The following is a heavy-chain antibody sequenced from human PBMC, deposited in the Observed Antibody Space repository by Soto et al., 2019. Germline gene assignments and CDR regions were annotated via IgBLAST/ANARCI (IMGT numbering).Heavy chain of an antibody. CDR3: APQVVPTATKKP. J-gene: IGHJ4*02. V-gene: IGHV5-51*01. CDR2: IYPGDSDT. Sequence: GESLKISCKGSGYSFTSYWIGWVRQMPGKGLEWMGIIYPGDSDTNYNPSLKSRVTMSIDTSKKQFSLKLSSVTAADTAVYYCAPQVVPTATKKPWGQGTLVTVSS. D-gene: IGHD2-2*01. CDR1: GYSFTSYW.